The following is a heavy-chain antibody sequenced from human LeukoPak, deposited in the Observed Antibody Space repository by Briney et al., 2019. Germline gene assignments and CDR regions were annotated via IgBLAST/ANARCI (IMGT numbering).Heavy chain of an antibody. CDR3: ARVEQWPPGMDV. D-gene: IGHD6-19*01. V-gene: IGHV3-48*04. CDR2: ISSSGKII. J-gene: IGHJ6*02. Sequence: PGGSLRLSCAASGLTFSTYSMNWVRQAPGKGLEWVSYISSSGKIIYYADSVRGRFTISRDNAKNSLYLQMNSLRAEDTAVYSCARVEQWPPGMDVWGQGTTVTVSS. CDR1: GLTFSTYS.